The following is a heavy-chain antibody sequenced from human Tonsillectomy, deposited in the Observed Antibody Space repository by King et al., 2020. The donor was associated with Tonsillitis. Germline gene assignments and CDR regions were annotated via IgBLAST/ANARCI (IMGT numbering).Heavy chain of an antibody. J-gene: IGHJ5*02. Sequence: QLVQSGAEVKKPGASVKVSCKASGYTFTGYYMHWVRQAPGQGLEWMGWINPNSGGTNYAQKFQGWVTMTRDTSISTAYMELSRLRSDDTAVYYCARWRSITIFGVVHDWFDPWGQGTLVTVSS. CDR3: ARWRSITIFGVVHDWFDP. V-gene: IGHV1-2*04. CDR2: INPNSGGT. CDR1: GYTFTGYY. D-gene: IGHD3-3*01.